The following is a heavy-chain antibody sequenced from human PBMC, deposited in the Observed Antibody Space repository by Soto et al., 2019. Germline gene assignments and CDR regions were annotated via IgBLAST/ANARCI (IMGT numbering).Heavy chain of an antibody. CDR3: ARESAYKDNDAFDI. CDR2: IWYDGSNE. D-gene: IGHD1-1*01. Sequence: QVQLVESGGGVVQPGRSLRLSCAASGFTFSNYGMHWVRQAPGKGLEWVAVIWYDGSNEYYADSVKGRFTISRDNSKNTLYLQMNSLRAEDTAVYYCARESAYKDNDAFDIWGQGTMVTVSS. CDR1: GFTFSNYG. V-gene: IGHV3-33*01. J-gene: IGHJ3*02.